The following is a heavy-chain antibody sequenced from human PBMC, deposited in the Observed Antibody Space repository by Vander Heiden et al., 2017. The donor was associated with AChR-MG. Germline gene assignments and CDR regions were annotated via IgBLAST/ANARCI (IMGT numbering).Heavy chain of an antibody. V-gene: IGHV1-69*04. D-gene: IGHD3-22*01. J-gene: IGHJ6*02. CDR1: GGTFSSYA. CDR3: ASGDYYDSSGYYSVDYYYYSMDV. CDR2: IIPILGIA. Sequence: QVQLVQSGAEVKNPGPSVKVSCKASGGTFSSYANSWVRQAPGQGLEWMGRIIPILGIANYEQKFQGRVTITADKSTSTAYMELSSLRSEDTAVYYCASGDYYDSSGYYSVDYYYYSMDVWGQGTTVTVSS.